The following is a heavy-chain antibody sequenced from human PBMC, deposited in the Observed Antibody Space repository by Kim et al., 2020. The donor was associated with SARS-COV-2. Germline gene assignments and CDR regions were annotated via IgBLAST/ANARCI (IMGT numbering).Heavy chain of an antibody. D-gene: IGHD6-13*01. J-gene: IGHJ4*02. CDR1: GYTFTGYY. CDR2: INPNSGGT. V-gene: IGHV1-2*06. CDR3: ARDPGLAAAGSPLGY. Sequence: ASVKVSCKASGYTFTGYYMHWVRQAPGQGLEWMGRINPNSGGTNFAQKFQGRVTMTRDTSISTAYMELSRLRSDDTAVYYCARDPGLAAAGSPLGYWGQGSLVTVSS.